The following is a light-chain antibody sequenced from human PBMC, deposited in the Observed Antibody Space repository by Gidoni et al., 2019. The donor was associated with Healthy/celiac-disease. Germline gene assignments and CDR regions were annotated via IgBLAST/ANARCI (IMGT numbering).Light chain of an antibody. CDR1: KLGDKY. J-gene: IGLJ1*01. V-gene: IGLV3-1*01. Sequence: SYALTQPPSVSVSPGQTASITCSGDKLGDKYACWYQQKPGQSPVLVIYQDSKRPSGIPERFSGSNSGNTATLTISGTQAMDEADYYCQAWDSKRGVFGTGTKVTVL. CDR3: QAWDSKRGV. CDR2: QDS.